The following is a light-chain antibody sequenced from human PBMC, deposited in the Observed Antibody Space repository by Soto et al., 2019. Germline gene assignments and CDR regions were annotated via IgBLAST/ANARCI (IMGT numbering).Light chain of an antibody. V-gene: IGKV1-5*03. J-gene: IGKJ1*01. CDR1: QSIDKW. CDR3: QQYNRFSWT. Sequence: DIQMTQSPSTLSASVVDRVTITCRASQSIDKWLAWYQQKPGKAPKLLIYKASILQSGVPSRFSGSGSGTEFTLTISSLQPDDVGSYFCQQYNRFSWTFGQGTKVEIK. CDR2: KAS.